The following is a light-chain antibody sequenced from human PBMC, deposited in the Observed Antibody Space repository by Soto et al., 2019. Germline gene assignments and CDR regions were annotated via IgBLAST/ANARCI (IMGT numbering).Light chain of an antibody. CDR3: QQYNNWPGT. J-gene: IGKJ1*01. V-gene: IGKV3D-15*01. Sequence: EIVMTQSPATLSVSPGERATLSCRASQSVSSDLAWYQQKPGQAPRLLMYGASTRATGIPARFSGSGSGTEFTLTISSLQSGDFAVYYCQQYNNWPGTFGQGTKVDIK. CDR2: GAS. CDR1: QSVSSD.